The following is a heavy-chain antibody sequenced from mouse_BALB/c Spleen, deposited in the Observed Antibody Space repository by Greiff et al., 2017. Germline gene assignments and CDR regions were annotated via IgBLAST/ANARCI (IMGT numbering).Heavy chain of an antibody. V-gene: IGHV5-6-4*01. J-gene: IGHJ2*01. Sequence: EVQLVESGGGLVKPGGSLKLSCAASGFTFSSYTMSWVRQTPEKRLEWVATISSGGSYTYYPDSVKGRFTISRDNAKNTLYLQMSSLKSEDTAMYYCTSYYYGSNYQFDYWGQGTPLTVSA. D-gene: IGHD1-1*01. CDR3: TSYYYGSNYQFDY. CDR2: ISSGGSYT. CDR1: GFTFSSYT.